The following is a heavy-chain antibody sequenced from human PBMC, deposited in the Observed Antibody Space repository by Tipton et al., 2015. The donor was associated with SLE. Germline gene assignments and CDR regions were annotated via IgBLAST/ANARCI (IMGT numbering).Heavy chain of an antibody. D-gene: IGHD5-24*01. CDR1: GFNFDDYA. V-gene: IGHV3-30*02. CDR2: IRYDGSNK. Sequence: GSLRLSCAASGFNFDDYAMHWVRQAPGKGLEWVAFIRYDGSNKNYADSVKGRFTISRDNSKNTLYLQMSSLRAEDTAVYYCATRRDGYNYGGFDIWGQGTMVTVSS. CDR3: ATRRDGYNYGGFDI. J-gene: IGHJ3*02.